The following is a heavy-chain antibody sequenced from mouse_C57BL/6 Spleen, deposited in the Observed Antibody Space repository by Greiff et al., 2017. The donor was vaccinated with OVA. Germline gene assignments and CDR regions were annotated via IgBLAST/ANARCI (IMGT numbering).Heavy chain of an antibody. J-gene: IGHJ4*01. V-gene: IGHV1-7*01. CDR2: INPSSGYT. CDR3: ANYDGNSYGDAMDD. D-gene: IGHD1-1*01. Sequence: QVQLKQSGAELAKPGASVKLSCKASGYTFTSYWMHWVKQRPGQGLEWLGYINPSSGYTKSHQQFKDKSTLTADQSSSTDYMQLISLTYEDSAVYYCANYDGNSYGDAMDDWGQGTSVTVSS. CDR1: GYTFTSYW.